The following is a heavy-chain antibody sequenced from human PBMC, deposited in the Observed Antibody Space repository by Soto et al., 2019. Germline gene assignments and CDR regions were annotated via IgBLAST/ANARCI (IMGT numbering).Heavy chain of an antibody. CDR1: GFTFSSYG. D-gene: IGHD3-10*01. CDR2: IWFDGSNK. Sequence: QVQLVESGGGVVQPGRSLRLSCAASGFTFSSYGMHWVRQAPGKGLEWVAVIWFDGSNKYYADSVKGRFTISRDNSRNTLYLQMNSLTAEDTAVYYCANGRATYGLLTHDYWGQGTLVTVSS. CDR3: ANGRATYGLLTHDY. J-gene: IGHJ4*02. V-gene: IGHV3-33*06.